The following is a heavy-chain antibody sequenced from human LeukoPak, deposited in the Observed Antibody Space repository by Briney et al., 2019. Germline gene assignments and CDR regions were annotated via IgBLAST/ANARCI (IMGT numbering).Heavy chain of an antibody. J-gene: IGHJ3*02. CDR3: ARFADTNYDAFDI. V-gene: IGHV4-38-2*02. D-gene: IGHD4-11*01. CDR1: GYSITSGSY. Sequence: SETLSLTCTVSGYSITSGSYWGWIRQPPGKGLEWIANVYHRGTTYYNPSLKSRLTISVDTSKDDFSLRLSSLSAADTAIYYCARFADTNYDAFDIWGQGTLVTVSS. CDR2: VYHRGTT.